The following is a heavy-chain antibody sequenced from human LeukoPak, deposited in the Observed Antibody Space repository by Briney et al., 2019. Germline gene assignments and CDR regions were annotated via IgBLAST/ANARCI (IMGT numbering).Heavy chain of an antibody. CDR1: GFTVSSNY. CDR3: ASRASRGAFDI. V-gene: IGHV3-66*01. J-gene: IGHJ3*02. Sequence: GGSLRLSCAASGFTVSSNYMSWVRQAPGKGLEWVSVIYSGGSTYYADSVKGRFTISRDNSKNTLYLQVNSLRAEDTAVYYCASRASRGAFDIWGQGTMVTVSS. CDR2: IYSGGST.